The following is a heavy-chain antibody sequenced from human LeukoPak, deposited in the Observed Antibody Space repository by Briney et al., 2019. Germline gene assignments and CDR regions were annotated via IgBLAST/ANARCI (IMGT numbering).Heavy chain of an antibody. CDR3: ASRSRYYDFWSGKTGYYYYGMDV. V-gene: IGHV1-69*13. Sequence: SVKVSCRASGGTFSSYAISWVRQAPGQGLEWMGGIIPIFGTANYAQKFQGRVTVTADESTSTAYMELSSLRSEDTAVYYCASRSRYYDFWSGKTGYYYYGMDVWGQGTTVTVSS. CDR1: GGTFSSYA. D-gene: IGHD3-3*01. J-gene: IGHJ6*02. CDR2: IIPIFGTA.